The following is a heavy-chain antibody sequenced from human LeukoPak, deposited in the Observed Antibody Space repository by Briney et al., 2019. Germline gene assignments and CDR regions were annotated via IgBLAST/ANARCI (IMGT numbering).Heavy chain of an antibody. CDR2: IYHSGST. Sequence: MTSETLSLTCAVSGYSISSGYYWGWIRQPPGKGLEWIGSIYHSGSTYYNPSLKSRVTISVDTSKNQFSLKLSSVTAADTAVYYCARGPYLWFGEILYWGQGTLVTVSS. V-gene: IGHV4-38-2*01. CDR3: ARGPYLWFGEILY. D-gene: IGHD3-10*01. CDR1: GYSISSGYY. J-gene: IGHJ4*02.